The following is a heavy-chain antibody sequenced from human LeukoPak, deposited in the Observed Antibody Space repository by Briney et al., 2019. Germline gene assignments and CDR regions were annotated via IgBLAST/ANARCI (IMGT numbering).Heavy chain of an antibody. V-gene: IGHV3-15*01. CDR1: GFTFSSYS. J-gene: IGHJ5*02. Sequence: GGSLRLSCAASGFTFSSYSMNWVRQAPGKGLERVGRIKSKRDGGTADYAAPVKGRFTISRDDSRNTLYLQMNSLEAEDTAVYYCSTDRGVISWGQGTLVTVSS. CDR2: IKSKRDGGTA. D-gene: IGHD3-10*01. CDR3: STDRGVIS.